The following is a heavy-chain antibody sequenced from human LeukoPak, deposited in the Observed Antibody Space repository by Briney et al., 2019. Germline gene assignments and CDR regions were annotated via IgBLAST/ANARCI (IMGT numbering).Heavy chain of an antibody. Sequence: ASVKVSCKASGYTFTSYYMHWVRQAPGQGLEWMGIINPSGGSTSYAQKFQGRVTMTRDMSTSTVYMELSSLRSEDTAVYYCARALLWFGESTHDAFDIWGQGTMVTVSS. V-gene: IGHV1-46*01. CDR1: GYTFTSYY. J-gene: IGHJ3*02. D-gene: IGHD3-10*01. CDR3: ARALLWFGESTHDAFDI. CDR2: INPSGGST.